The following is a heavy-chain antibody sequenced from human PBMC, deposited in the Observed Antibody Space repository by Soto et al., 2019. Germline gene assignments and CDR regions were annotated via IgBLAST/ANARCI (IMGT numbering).Heavy chain of an antibody. Sequence: NPSETLSLTCTVSGVSVSTDRFFWSWSRQSPGKGLEWIGYISYSGSTNYNPSLKSRVTISVDTSKNQFSLKLSSVTAADTAVYYCARDYEREDCGSNKCTSLDVWGQGTTVTVPS. V-gene: IGHV4-61*01. D-gene: IGHD2-2*01. J-gene: IGHJ6*02. CDR2: ISYSGST. CDR3: ARDYEREDCGSNKCTSLDV. CDR1: GVSVSTDRFF.